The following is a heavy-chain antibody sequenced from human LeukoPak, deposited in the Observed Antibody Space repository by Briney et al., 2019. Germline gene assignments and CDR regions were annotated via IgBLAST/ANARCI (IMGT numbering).Heavy chain of an antibody. CDR3: ARVLRLERPYYYYYMDV. J-gene: IGHJ6*03. CDR1: GFTFSSYE. CDR2: ISSSGSTI. V-gene: IGHV3-48*03. D-gene: IGHD1-1*01. Sequence: GGSLRLSCAASGFTFSSYEMNWVRQAPGKGLEWVSYISSSGSTIYYADSVKGRFTISRDNAKNSLYLQMNSLRAEDTALYHCARVLRLERPYYYYYMDVWGKGTTVTISS.